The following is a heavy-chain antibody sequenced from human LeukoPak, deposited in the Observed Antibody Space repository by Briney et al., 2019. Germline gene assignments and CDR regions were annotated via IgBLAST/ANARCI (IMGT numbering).Heavy chain of an antibody. V-gene: IGHV5-10-1*01. CDR3: ARQFYYGSGRGYGMDV. D-gene: IGHD3-10*01. CDR1: GYSFTSYW. J-gene: IGHJ6*02. CDR2: IDPSDSYT. Sequence: GASLKISCKGHGYSFTSYWISWVRQMPGKGLEWMGRIDPSDSYTSYRPSFQGHVTISTDKSISTAYLQWNSLKASDTAMYYCARQFYYGSGRGYGMDVWGQGTTVTVSS.